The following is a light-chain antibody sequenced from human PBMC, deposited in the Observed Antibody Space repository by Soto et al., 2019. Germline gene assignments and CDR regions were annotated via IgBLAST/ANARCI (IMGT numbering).Light chain of an antibody. CDR3: QQYGSSPWT. CDR2: GAS. V-gene: IGKV3-20*01. J-gene: IGKJ1*01. CDR1: QSVSSSY. Sequence: EIGLTQSPCTVSLSPGERATLSCRASQSVSSSYLAWYQQKPGQAPRLLIYGASSRATGIPDRFSGSGSGTDFTLTISRLEPEDFAVYYCQQYGSSPWTFGQGTKVDI.